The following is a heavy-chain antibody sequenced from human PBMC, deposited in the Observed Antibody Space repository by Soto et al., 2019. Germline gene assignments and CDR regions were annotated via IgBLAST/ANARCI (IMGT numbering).Heavy chain of an antibody. CDR3: ARAWVRGIHY. CDR1: GGSFSGYY. CDR2: INHSGST. Sequence: QVQLQQWGAGLLKPSETLSLTCAVYGGSFSGYYWSWIRQPPGKGLEWVGEINHSGSTNYNPSLKSRVTISVDTSKNQFSLKLSSVTAADTAVYYCARAWVRGIHYWGQGTLVTVSS. V-gene: IGHV4-34*01. D-gene: IGHD3-10*01. J-gene: IGHJ4*02.